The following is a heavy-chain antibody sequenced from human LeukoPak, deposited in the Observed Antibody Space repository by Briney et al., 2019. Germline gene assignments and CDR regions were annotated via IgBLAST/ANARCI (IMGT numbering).Heavy chain of an antibody. Sequence: RASVKVSCKASGYTFTGYYMHWVRQAPGQGLEWMGWINPNSGGTNYAQKFQGRVTMTRDTSISTAYMELSRLRSDDTAVYYCARQVGATTIGDYWGQGTLVTVSS. D-gene: IGHD1-26*01. CDR3: ARQVGATTIGDY. J-gene: IGHJ4*02. V-gene: IGHV1-2*02. CDR1: GYTFTGYY. CDR2: INPNSGGT.